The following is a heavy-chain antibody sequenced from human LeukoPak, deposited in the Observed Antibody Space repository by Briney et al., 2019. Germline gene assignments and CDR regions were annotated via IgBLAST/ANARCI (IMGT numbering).Heavy chain of an antibody. Sequence: SETLSLTCGVSSYSISRGYFWARVRHSPGKGLEWIATIYHTGSAYYNPSLESRVTISADTSKNEFSLNLKSVTAADTAVYFCARAGWIITSAIDYWGQGTLVTVSS. CDR3: ARAGWIITSAIDY. D-gene: IGHD1-20*01. CDR2: IYHTGSA. J-gene: IGHJ4*02. CDR1: SYSISRGYF. V-gene: IGHV4-38-2*01.